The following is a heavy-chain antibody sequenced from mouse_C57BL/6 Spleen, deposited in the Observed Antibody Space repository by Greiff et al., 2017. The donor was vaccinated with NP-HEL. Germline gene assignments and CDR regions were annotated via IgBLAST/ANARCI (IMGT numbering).Heavy chain of an antibody. CDR2: ISSGSSTI. CDR1: GFTFSDYG. J-gene: IGHJ3*01. CDR3: ARREDYDYDVAWFAY. D-gene: IGHD2-4*01. Sequence: EVQVVESGGGLVKPGGSLKLSCAASGFTFSDYGMHWVRQAPEKGLEWVAYISSGSSTIYYADTVKGRFTISRDNAKNTLFLQMTSLRSEDTAMYYCARREDYDYDVAWFAYWGQGTLVTVSA. V-gene: IGHV5-17*01.